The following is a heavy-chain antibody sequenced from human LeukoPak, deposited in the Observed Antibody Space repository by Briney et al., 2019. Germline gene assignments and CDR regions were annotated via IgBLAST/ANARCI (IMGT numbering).Heavy chain of an antibody. D-gene: IGHD2-8*01. CDR1: GGSITSSSYY. CDR3: WRPHCSNSVCSSSRVDF. V-gene: IGHV4-39*01. Sequence: SETLSLTCTVSGGSITSSSYYWGWIRQPPGKGLEWIGNIHYSGSTYYSPSLKNRVTISVDTSKNQFSLRLKSVTAADTAVYYCWRPHCSNSVCSSSRVDFWGQGTLVTVSS. J-gene: IGHJ4*02. CDR2: IHYSGST.